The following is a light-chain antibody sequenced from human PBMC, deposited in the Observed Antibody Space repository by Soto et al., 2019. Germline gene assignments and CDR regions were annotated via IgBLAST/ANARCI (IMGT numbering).Light chain of an antibody. V-gene: IGKV3-20*01. CDR1: QSVSSSF. CDR2: GAS. J-gene: IGKJ1*01. Sequence: EIVLTQSPGTLSLSPGERATLSCRASQSVSSSFLGWYQQKPGQPPRLVMFGASNRAPGIPDRFSGSGSGTDFTLTISRLEPEDFAVYYCQQYNTSPRTFGQGTKVDIK. CDR3: QQYNTSPRT.